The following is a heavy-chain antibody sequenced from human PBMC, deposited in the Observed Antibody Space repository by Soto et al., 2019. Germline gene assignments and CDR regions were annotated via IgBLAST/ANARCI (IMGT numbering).Heavy chain of an antibody. D-gene: IGHD3-10*01. CDR3: ARYHYYGSGSRHRHYGC. CDR2: IDPSDSYT. CDR1: GYSFTSYY. V-gene: IGHV5-10-1*01. J-gene: IGHJ4*01. Sequence: PGESLKISCDGSGYSFTSYYINWVRQMPGKGLEWMGRIDPSDSYTNYSPSFQGHVTISADKSTSTAYLQWSSLKASDTAMYYLARYHYYGSGSRHRHYGCWGDGTL.